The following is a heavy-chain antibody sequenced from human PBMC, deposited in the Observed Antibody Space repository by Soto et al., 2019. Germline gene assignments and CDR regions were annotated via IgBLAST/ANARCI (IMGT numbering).Heavy chain of an antibody. D-gene: IGHD3-22*01. V-gene: IGHV4-31*03. J-gene: IGHJ4*02. Sequence: SETLSLTCTVSGGSISSGGYYWSWIRQHPGKGLEWIGYIYYSGSTYYNPSLKSRVTISVDTSKNQFSLKLSSVTAADTAVYYCARLSGVIRALYYFDYWGQGTLVTVS. CDR3: ARLSGVIRALYYFDY. CDR1: GGSISSGGYY. CDR2: IYYSGST.